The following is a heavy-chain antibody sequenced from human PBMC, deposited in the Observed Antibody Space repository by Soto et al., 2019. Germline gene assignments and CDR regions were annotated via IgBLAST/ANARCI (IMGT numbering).Heavy chain of an antibody. CDR1: GFTFSSYW. CDR2: INSDGSST. CDR3: AIGAGGYGDYAYAFDI. D-gene: IGHD4-17*01. Sequence: EVQLVESGGGLVQPGGSLRLSCAASGFTFSSYWMHWVRQAPGKGLVWVSRINSDGSSTSYADSVKGRFTISSDIAANTLYLQMNSRRAEDTLAYYRAIGAGGYGDYAYAFDIWGQGTMVAV. J-gene: IGHJ3*02. V-gene: IGHV3-74*01.